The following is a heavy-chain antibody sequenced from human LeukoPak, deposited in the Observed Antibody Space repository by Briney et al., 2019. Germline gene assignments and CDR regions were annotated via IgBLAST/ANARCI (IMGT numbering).Heavy chain of an antibody. V-gene: IGHV4-59*08. CDR3: ARHDMDVAGAGLDYFDS. CDR1: GGSLSPYY. Sequence: SETLSLTCTVSGGSLSPYYWSWIRRPPGKGREGIAYIYYSGRTNYNPSLKSRVTIPVDPPKNKFSLKVNSVTAADTAVYYCARHDMDVAGAGLDYFDSWGQGTLVTVSS. D-gene: IGHD1-26*01. CDR2: IYYSGRT. J-gene: IGHJ4*02.